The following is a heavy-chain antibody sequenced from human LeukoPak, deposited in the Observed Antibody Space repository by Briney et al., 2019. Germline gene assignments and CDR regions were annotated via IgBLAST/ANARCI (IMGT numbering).Heavy chain of an antibody. V-gene: IGHV4-59*01. Sequence: SETLSLTCTVSGGSMRSYYWIWTRQPPGKGLEWIGYIDYTGRSKDNPSLKSRVTISVDMSKNQFSLKLRSVTAADTGVYYCARDLGGPAAGTLDYWGQGTLVTVSS. CDR2: IDYTGRS. CDR1: GGSMRSYY. J-gene: IGHJ4*02. CDR3: ARDLGGPAAGTLDY. D-gene: IGHD6-13*01.